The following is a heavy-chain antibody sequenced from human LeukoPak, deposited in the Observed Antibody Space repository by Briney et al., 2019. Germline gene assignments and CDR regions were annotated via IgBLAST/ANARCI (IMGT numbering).Heavy chain of an antibody. CDR1: GXTFSSYS. CDR3: ARDLRLDF. CDR2: ISSSSNYI. J-gene: IGHJ4*02. Sequence: GGSLRLSCAASGXTFSSYSMNWVRQAPGKGLEWVSSISSSSNYIYHADSVKGRFTISRDNAKNSLYLQMNSLRAEDTAVYYCARDLRLDFWGQGTLVTVSS. V-gene: IGHV3-21*01.